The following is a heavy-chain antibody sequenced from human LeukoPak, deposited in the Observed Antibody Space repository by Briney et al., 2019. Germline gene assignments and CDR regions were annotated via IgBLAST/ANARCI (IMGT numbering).Heavy chain of an antibody. CDR2: ISGGGGST. CDR3: AKDLYRRSVYDSSGYYYPFDY. V-gene: IGHV3-23*01. CDR1: GFTFSSYA. J-gene: IGHJ4*02. Sequence: GGSLRLSCAASGFTFSSYAMSWVRQAPGKGLEWVSAISGGGGSTYYADSVKGRFTISRDNSKNTLYLQMNSLRAEDTAVYYCAKDLYRRSVYDSSGYYYPFDYWGQGTLVTVSS. D-gene: IGHD3-22*01.